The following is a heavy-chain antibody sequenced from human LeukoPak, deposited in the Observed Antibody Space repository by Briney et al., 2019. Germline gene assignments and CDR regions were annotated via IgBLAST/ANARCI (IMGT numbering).Heavy chain of an antibody. J-gene: IGHJ4*02. Sequence: SETLSLTCTVSGGSISSYYWSWIRQPPGKGLEWIGYIYYSGSTNYNPSLKSRVTISVDTSKNQFSLKLGSVTAADTAVYYCARVIDDYVWGSYRSPYYFDYWGQGTLVTVSS. CDR3: ARVIDDYVWGSYRSPYYFDY. V-gene: IGHV4-59*01. D-gene: IGHD3-16*02. CDR1: GGSISSYY. CDR2: IYYSGST.